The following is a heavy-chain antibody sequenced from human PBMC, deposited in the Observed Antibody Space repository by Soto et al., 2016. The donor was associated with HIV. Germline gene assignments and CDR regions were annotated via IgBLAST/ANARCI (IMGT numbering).Heavy chain of an antibody. V-gene: IGHV3-7*01. CDR3: ARGWNNAFDH. Sequence: EVQLVESGGGLVQPGESLRLSCAASGFTFSNYWMTWVRQAPGKGLEWVAIINPDESENHYLDSVKGRFLIFRDNVRNSLYLQMRALRPEDTAVYYCARGWNNAFDHWSQGTLVTVSS. CDR2: INPDESEN. D-gene: IGHD1-1*01. CDR1: GFTFSNYW. J-gene: IGHJ4*02.